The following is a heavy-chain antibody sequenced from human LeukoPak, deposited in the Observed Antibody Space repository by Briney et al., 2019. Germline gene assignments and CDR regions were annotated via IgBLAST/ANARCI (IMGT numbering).Heavy chain of an antibody. CDR3: TTVPRYSSSWTFDY. V-gene: IGHV3-15*01. CDR2: IKSKTDGGTT. CDR1: GCTFSNAW. J-gene: IGHJ4*02. Sequence: GGSLRLSCAASGCTFSNAWMSWVRQAPGKGLEWVGRIKSKTDGGTTDYAAPVKGRFTISRDDSKNTLYLQMNSLKTEDTAVYYCTTVPRYSSSWTFDYWGQGTLVTVSS. D-gene: IGHD6-13*01.